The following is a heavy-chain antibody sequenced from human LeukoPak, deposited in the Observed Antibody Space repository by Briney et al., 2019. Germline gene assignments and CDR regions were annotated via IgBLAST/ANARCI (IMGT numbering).Heavy chain of an antibody. V-gene: IGHV3-23*01. CDR3: AELGITMIGGV. Sequence: GGPLRLSCIPSGFTFSAYDMSWVRQAPGKGLEWVSAISASADATYYADSVRGRFTISRDNSKNTLYLQMNSLRAEDTAVYYCAELGITMIGGVWGKGTTVTISS. CDR2: ISASADAT. D-gene: IGHD3-10*02. CDR1: GFTFSAYD. J-gene: IGHJ6*04.